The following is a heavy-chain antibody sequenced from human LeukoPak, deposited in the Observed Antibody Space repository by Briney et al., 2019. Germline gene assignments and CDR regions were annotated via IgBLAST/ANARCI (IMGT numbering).Heavy chain of an antibody. CDR1: GFTFSTYV. J-gene: IGHJ4*02. CDR2: ISGSGGST. V-gene: IGHV3-23*01. Sequence: SGGSLRLSCAASGFTFSTYVMSWVRQAPGKGLEWVSAISGSGGSTYYADSVKGRFTISRDNSKSTLYLQMNSLGADDTAVYYCAKGNWRYFDYWGQGTLVTVSS. D-gene: IGHD1-1*01. CDR3: AKGNWRYFDY.